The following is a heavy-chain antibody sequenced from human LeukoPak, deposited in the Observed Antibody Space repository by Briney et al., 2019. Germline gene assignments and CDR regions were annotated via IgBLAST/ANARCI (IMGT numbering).Heavy chain of an antibody. J-gene: IGHJ5*02. V-gene: IGHV4-38-2*02. D-gene: IGHD6-13*01. CDR2: IYHSGST. CDR3: ARVQKGIAAAGTGGGWFEP. Sequence: SETLSLTCTVSGYSISSGYYWGWIRQPPGKGLEWIGSIYHSGSTYYNPSLKSRVTISVDTSKNQFSLKLSSVTAADTAVYYCARVQKGIAAAGTGGGWFEPWGQGTLVTVS. CDR1: GYSISSGYY.